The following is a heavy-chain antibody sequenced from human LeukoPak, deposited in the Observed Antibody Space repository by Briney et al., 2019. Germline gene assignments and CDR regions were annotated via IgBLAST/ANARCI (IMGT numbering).Heavy chain of an antibody. D-gene: IGHD4-17*01. J-gene: IGHJ4*02. CDR3: ARDRYGDYHARFYY. CDR1: GYTFTSYA. Sequence: GASVKVTCKASGYTFTSYAMHWVRQAPGQRLEWMGVVNAGKGNTKYSQKFQGRVTITRDTSASTADMQLSSLRTEDTAVYYCARDRYGDYHARFYYWGQGTLVTVSS. V-gene: IGHV1-3*01. CDR2: VNAGKGNT.